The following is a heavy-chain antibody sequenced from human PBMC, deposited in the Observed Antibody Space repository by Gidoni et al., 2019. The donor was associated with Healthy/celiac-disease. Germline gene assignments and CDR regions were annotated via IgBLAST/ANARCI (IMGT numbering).Heavy chain of an antibody. CDR1: GYTFTGYY. V-gene: IGHV1-2*02. Sequence: QVQLVQSGAEVQKPGASVKVSCKASGYTFTGYYMHWVRQAPGQGLEWMGWINPNSGGTNYAQKFQGRVTMTRDTSISTAYMELSRLRSDDTAVYYCARSRVVVAATQRSVAGYWGQGTLVTVSS. J-gene: IGHJ4*02. CDR3: ARSRVVVAATQRSVAGY. CDR2: INPNSGGT. D-gene: IGHD2-15*01.